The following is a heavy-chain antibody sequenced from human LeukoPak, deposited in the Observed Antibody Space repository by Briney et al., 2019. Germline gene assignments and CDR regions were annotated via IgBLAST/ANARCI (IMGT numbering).Heavy chain of an antibody. CDR1: GFTVSGNY. Sequence: GGSLRLSCTVSGFTVSGNYMSWVRQAPGKGLEWVSYISSSSSTIYYADSVKGRFTISRDNAKNSLYLQMNSLRAEDTAVYYCARDQGYYYDSSGFDYWGQGTLVTVSS. CDR2: ISSSSSTI. D-gene: IGHD3-22*01. CDR3: ARDQGYYYDSSGFDY. V-gene: IGHV3-48*01. J-gene: IGHJ4*02.